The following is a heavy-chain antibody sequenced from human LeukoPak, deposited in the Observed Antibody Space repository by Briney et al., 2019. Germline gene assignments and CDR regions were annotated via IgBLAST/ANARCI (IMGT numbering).Heavy chain of an antibody. CDR1: GGSISSYY. Sequence: KASETLSLTCTVSGGSISSYYWSWIRQPPGKGLEWIGYIYYNGNTNYNPSLKRRVTMSVDTSRNQFSLKLTSVTAADTAVYYCASLDYWGQGTLVTVSS. CDR2: IYYNGNT. CDR3: ASLDY. V-gene: IGHV4-59*01. J-gene: IGHJ4*02.